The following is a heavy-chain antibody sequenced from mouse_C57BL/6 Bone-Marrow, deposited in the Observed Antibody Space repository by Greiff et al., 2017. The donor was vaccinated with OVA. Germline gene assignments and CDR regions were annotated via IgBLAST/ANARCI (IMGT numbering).Heavy chain of an antibody. CDR2: IHPNSGST. D-gene: IGHD1-1*01. V-gene: IGHV1-64*01. Sequence: QVQLQQPGAELVKPGASVKLSCKASGYTFTSYWMHWVKQRPGQGLEWIGMIHPNSGSTNYNEKFKSKATLTVDKSSSTAYMQLSSLTSEDSAVYYCARWCSHWYFDVWGTGTTVTVSS. CDR1: GYTFTSYW. CDR3: ARWCSHWYFDV. J-gene: IGHJ1*03.